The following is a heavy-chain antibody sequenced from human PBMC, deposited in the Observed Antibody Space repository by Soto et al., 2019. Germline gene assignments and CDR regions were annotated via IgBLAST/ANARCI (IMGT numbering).Heavy chain of an antibody. CDR3: AGRYGSCFDY. V-gene: IGHV4-31*03. Sequence: SETLSLTCTVSGGSISSGGYYWSWIRQHPGKGLEWIGYIYYSGSTYYNPSLKSRVTISVDTPKNQFSLKLSSVTAADTAVYYCAGRYGSCFDYWGQGTLVTVSS. CDR2: IYYSGST. J-gene: IGHJ4*02. CDR1: GGSISSGGYY. D-gene: IGHD5-18*01.